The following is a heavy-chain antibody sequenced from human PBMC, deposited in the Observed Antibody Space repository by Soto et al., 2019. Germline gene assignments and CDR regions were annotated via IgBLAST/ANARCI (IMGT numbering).Heavy chain of an antibody. J-gene: IGHJ6*02. V-gene: IGHV4-59*08. CDR2: IYYSGST. D-gene: IGHD3-9*01. CDR3: ARFEEGNYDILTGYYGRDYGMDV. CDR1: GGSISSYY. Sequence: SETLSLTCTVSGGSISSYYWSWIRQPPGKGLEWIGYIYYSGSTNYNPSLKSRVTISVDTSKNQFSLKLSSVTAADTAVYYCARFEEGNYDILTGYYGRDYGMDVWGQGTTVT.